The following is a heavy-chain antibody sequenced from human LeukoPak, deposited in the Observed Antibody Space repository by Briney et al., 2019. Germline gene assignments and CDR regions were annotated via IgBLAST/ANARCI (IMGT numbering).Heavy chain of an antibody. CDR3: AREPPYSNTWTDFDY. CDR2: ITLSTSTI. V-gene: IGHV3-48*01. Sequence: GGSLRLSCAASGFTFSNYNMHWVRQAPGKGLEWVSYITLSTSTIYYADSVKGRFTISRDNPKNSLSLHMNSLRAEDTAVYYCAREPPYSNTWTDFDYWGQGTLVTVSS. J-gene: IGHJ4*02. D-gene: IGHD6-13*01. CDR1: GFTFSNYN.